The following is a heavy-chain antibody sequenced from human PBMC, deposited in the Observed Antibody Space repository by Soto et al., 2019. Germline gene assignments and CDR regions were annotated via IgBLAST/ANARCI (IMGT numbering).Heavy chain of an antibody. J-gene: IGHJ4*02. Sequence: ASVKVSCKASGYTFTIYDINWVRQATGQGLEWMGWMNPNSGNTGYAQKFQGRVTMTRNTSISTAYMELSSLRSEDTAVYYCARTHYDFWTGYYTGFDNWGQGTLVTVS. CDR1: GYTFTIYD. D-gene: IGHD3-3*01. V-gene: IGHV1-8*01. CDR3: ARTHYDFWTGYYTGFDN. CDR2: MNPNSGNT.